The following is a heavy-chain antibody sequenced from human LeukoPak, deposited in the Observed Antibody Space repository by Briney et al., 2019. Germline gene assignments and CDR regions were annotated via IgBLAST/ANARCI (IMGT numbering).Heavy chain of an antibody. CDR2: IFYSGTT. CDR3: ARTYSSGWPYYFDY. J-gene: IGHJ4*02. CDR1: GGSFSGYY. V-gene: IGHV4-59*08. D-gene: IGHD6-19*01. Sequence: SETLSLTCAVYGGSFSGYYWSWIRQPPGKGLEWIGYIFYSGTTNYNPSLKSRVTISVDTSKNQFSLKLSSVTAADTAVYYCARTYSSGWPYYFDYWGQGTLVTVSS.